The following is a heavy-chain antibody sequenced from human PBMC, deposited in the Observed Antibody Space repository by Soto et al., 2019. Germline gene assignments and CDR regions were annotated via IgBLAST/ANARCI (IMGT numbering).Heavy chain of an antibody. J-gene: IGHJ4*02. Sequence: EVQLVESGGGLVKPGESLRLSCVASGFPFTNVWMNWVRQAPGKGPEWLGRVKTKAEGATTDYAAPAKGRFTILRDDSINPVYLQMTNLRNEATALFYVTSRKKTTNDHWGQGTLVTVSS. CDR3: TSRKKTTNDH. CDR1: GFPFTNVW. CDR2: VKTKAEGATT. V-gene: IGHV3-15*07. D-gene: IGHD1-1*01.